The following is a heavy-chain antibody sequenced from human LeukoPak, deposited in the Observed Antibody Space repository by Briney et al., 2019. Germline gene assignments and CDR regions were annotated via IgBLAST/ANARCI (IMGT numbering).Heavy chain of an antibody. CDR2: ISWDGGST. CDR1: GFTFNDYA. CDR3: AKDMSGGKGFDY. Sequence: GGSLILSCAASGFTFNDYAMHWVRQVPGKGLEWVSLISWDGGSTYYADSVKGRFTISGDNSKNSLYLQMNSLRTEDTALYYCAKDMSGGKGFDYWGQGTLVTVSS. J-gene: IGHJ4*02. V-gene: IGHV3-43*02. D-gene: IGHD4-23*01.